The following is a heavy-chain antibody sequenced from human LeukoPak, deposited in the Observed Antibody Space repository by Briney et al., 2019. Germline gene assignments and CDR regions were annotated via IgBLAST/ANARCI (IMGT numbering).Heavy chain of an antibody. V-gene: IGHV3-48*01. J-gene: IGHJ6*03. CDR3: ASGYSYGPYYMDV. Sequence: PGGSLRLSCAASGFTFSSYSMNWVRQAPGKGLEWVSYISSSSSTIYYADSVKGRFTISRDNAKNSLYLQMNSLRAEDTAAYYCASGYSYGPYYMDVWGKGTTVTVSS. CDR2: ISSSSSTI. D-gene: IGHD5-18*01. CDR1: GFTFSSYS.